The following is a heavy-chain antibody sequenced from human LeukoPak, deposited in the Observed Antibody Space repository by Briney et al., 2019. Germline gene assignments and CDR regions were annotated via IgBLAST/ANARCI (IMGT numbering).Heavy chain of an antibody. J-gene: IGHJ4*02. CDR2: MWYDGSKD. D-gene: IGHD3-16*01. CDR1: GFSFSTYG. V-gene: IGHV3-33*06. CDR3: AKDRETYEYTFDY. Sequence: GGSLRLSCAASGFSFSTYGIHWVRQAPGKGLEWVAVMWYDGSKDYYADSVKGRFTISRDISKNTLYLQMNNLRAEDTAVYYCAKDRETYEYTFDYWGQGTLVTVSS.